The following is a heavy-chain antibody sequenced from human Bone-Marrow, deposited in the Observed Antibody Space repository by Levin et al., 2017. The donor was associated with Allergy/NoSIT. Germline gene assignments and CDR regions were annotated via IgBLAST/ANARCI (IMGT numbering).Heavy chain of an antibody. J-gene: IGHJ5*02. CDR3: ARGYSSSP. Sequence: GESLKISCEASGFTFKTYSMNWVRQAPGKGLEWVAYIHSSSSIIHYADSVKGRFTISRDNAKNSLYLQMDSLRVEDTAVYYCARGYSSSPWGQGTLVTVSS. D-gene: IGHD2-15*01. CDR1: GFTFKTYS. V-gene: IGHV3-48*01. CDR2: IHSSSSII.